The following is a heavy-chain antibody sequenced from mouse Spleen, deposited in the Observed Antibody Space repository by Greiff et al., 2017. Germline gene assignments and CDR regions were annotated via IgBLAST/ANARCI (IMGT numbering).Heavy chain of an antibody. CDR1: GYTFTDYE. D-gene: IGHD3-1*01. CDR3: ARTPLGYYWYFDV. CDR2: IDPETGGT. J-gene: IGHJ1*01. V-gene: IGHV1-15*01. Sequence: QVQLQQSGAELVRPGASVTLSCKASGYTFTDYEMHWVKQTPVHGLEWIGAIDPETGGTAYNQKFKGKAILTADKSSSTAYMELRSLTSEDSAVYYCARTPLGYYWYFDVWGAGTTVTVSS.